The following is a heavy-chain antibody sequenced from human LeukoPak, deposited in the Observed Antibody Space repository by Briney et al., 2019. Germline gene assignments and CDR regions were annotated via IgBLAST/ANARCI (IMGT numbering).Heavy chain of an antibody. CDR1: GGSISSGDYY. J-gene: IGHJ6*03. Sequence: PSETLSLTCTVSGGSISSGDYYWSWIRQPPGKGLEWIWYIYYSGSTYYNPSLKSRVTISVDTSKNQFSLKLSSVTAADTAVYYCARAPSDSSGWYPYYYYMDVWGKGTTVTVSS. CDR2: IYYSGST. V-gene: IGHV4-30-4*08. D-gene: IGHD6-19*01. CDR3: ARAPSDSSGWYPYYYYMDV.